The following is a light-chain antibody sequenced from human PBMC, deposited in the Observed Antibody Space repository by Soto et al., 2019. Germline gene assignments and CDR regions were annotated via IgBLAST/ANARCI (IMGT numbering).Light chain of an antibody. J-gene: IGKJ1*01. CDR1: QSVTNS. CDR3: QQYGSSPRT. Sequence: EIVLTQSPATLSLSPGERATLSCRASQSVTNSLAWYQQKPGQAPRLLVYDASNRATGIPTRFSGSGSGTDFTLTISRLEPEDFAVYYCQQYGSSPRTFGQGTKVDIK. CDR2: DAS. V-gene: IGKV3-20*01.